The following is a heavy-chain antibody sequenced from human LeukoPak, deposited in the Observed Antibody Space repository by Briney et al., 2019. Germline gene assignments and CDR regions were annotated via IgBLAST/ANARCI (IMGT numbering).Heavy chain of an antibody. D-gene: IGHD5-18*01. J-gene: IGHJ6*02. CDR2: ISSSSSTI. CDR3: ARDQEGYSYGEDYYGMDV. V-gene: IGHV3-48*02. Sequence: GGSLRLSCAASGFTFSSYSMNWVRRAPGKGLEWVSYISSSSSTIYYADSVKGRFTISRDNAKNSLYLQMNSLRDEDTAVYYCARDQEGYSYGEDYYGMDVWGQGTTVTVSS. CDR1: GFTFSSYS.